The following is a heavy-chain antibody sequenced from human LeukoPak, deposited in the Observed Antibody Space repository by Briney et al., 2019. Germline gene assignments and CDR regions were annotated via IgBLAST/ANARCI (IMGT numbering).Heavy chain of an antibody. Sequence: PGGSLRLSCAASGFTFSSYGMHWVRQAPGKGLERVAVVWYDGSNKYYADSVKGRFTISRDNSKNTLYLQMNSLRAEDTAVYYCAKNSGSNWGMPYYFDYWGQGTLVTVSS. V-gene: IGHV3-33*06. J-gene: IGHJ4*02. D-gene: IGHD7-27*01. CDR2: VWYDGSNK. CDR3: AKNSGSNWGMPYYFDY. CDR1: GFTFSSYG.